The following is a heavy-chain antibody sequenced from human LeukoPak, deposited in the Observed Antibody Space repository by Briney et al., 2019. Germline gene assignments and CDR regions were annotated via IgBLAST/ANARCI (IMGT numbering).Heavy chain of an antibody. D-gene: IGHD6-13*01. V-gene: IGHV5-51*01. CDR2: IYPGDYDT. J-gene: IGHJ6*03. Sequence: GESLKISCQGSGYKFSNYWIGWVRQVPEKGLEWMGIIYPGDYDTRYSPSFQGQVTISADKSISTAYLQWSSLKASDTAMYYCARSAGLHYYYMDVWGKGTTVTISS. CDR1: GYKFSNYW. CDR3: ARSAGLHYYYMDV.